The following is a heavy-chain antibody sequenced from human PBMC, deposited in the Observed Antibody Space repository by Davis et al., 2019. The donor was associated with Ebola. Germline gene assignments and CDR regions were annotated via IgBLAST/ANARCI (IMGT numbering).Heavy chain of an antibody. Sequence: ASVKVSCKASGYTFTRYGLTWVRQAPGHGLEWMGWISAYNGNTNYAQKLQGRVTMTTDTSTSTAYMELRSLRSDDTAVYYCARDFGSSSWKNFDYWGQGTLVTVSS. D-gene: IGHD6-13*01. CDR2: ISAYNGNT. V-gene: IGHV1-18*01. CDR3: ARDFGSSSWKNFDY. CDR1: GYTFTRYG. J-gene: IGHJ4*02.